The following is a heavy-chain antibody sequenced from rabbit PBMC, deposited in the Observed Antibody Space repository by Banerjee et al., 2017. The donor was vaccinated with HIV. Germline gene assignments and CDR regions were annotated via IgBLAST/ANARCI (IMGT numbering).Heavy chain of an antibody. CDR3: ARDYGGVPGYGFAM. J-gene: IGHJ4*01. Sequence: QQQLEESGGDLVKPEGSLTLTCTASGFSFSSGGWICWVRQAPGKGLEWIGCIVTDNTYTYYASWARGRFTISKTSSTTVTLQLNSLTAADTATYFCARDYGGVPGYGFAMWGPGTLVTVS. D-gene: IGHD6-1*01. CDR2: IVTDNTYT. CDR1: GFSFSSGGW. V-gene: IGHV1S45*01.